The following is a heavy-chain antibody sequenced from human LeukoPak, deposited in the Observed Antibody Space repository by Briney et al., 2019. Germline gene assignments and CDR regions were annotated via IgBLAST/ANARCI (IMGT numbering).Heavy chain of an antibody. CDR1: GFTFDDYA. CDR2: ISWNSGGI. D-gene: IGHD4-17*01. Sequence: GRSLRLSCAASGFTFDDYAMHWVRQAPGKGLEWVSGISWNSGGIGYADSVKGRFTISRDNAKNSLYLQMNSLRAEDTAVYYCARGRSDYFYWGQGTLVTVSS. J-gene: IGHJ4*02. CDR3: ARGRSDYFY. V-gene: IGHV3-9*01.